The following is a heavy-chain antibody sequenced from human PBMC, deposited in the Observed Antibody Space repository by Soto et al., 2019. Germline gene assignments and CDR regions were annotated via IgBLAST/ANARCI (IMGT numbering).Heavy chain of an antibody. V-gene: IGHV1-69*13. J-gene: IGHJ6*02. CDR3: ASEGRGSGSYYNVPLYYYGMDV. CDR1: GGTFSSYA. D-gene: IGHD3-10*01. Sequence: ASVKVSCKASGGTFSSYAISCVRQAPGQGLEWMGGIIPIFGTANYAQKFQGRVTITADESTSTAYMELSSLRSEDTAVYYCASEGRGSGSYYNVPLYYYGMDVWGQGTTVTVSS. CDR2: IIPIFGTA.